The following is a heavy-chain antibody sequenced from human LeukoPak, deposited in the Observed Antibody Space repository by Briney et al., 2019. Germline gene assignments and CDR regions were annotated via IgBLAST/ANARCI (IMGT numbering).Heavy chain of an antibody. V-gene: IGHV1-46*01. CDR2: INLSGGTT. Sequence: GASVKVSCKASGYTFTSYYMHWVRQAPGQGLEWMGIINLSGGTTYYAQKFQGRVTMTNDMSTSTVYMELSSLRSEDTAVYYCASLVVTHSIDAFDIWGQGTMVTVSS. CDR1: GYTFTSYY. D-gene: IGHD3-22*01. CDR3: ASLVVTHSIDAFDI. J-gene: IGHJ3*02.